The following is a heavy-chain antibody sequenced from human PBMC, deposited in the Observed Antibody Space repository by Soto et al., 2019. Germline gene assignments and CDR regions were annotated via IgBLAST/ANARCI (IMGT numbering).Heavy chain of an antibody. D-gene: IGHD6-19*01. CDR2: ISCDGSNK. V-gene: IGHV3-30*18. Sequence: GWSLRLSCAASGFTFSSYGMHWVRQAPGKGLEWVAVISCDGSNKYYADSVKGRFTSSRDNSKNTLYLQMNSLRAEDTAVYYCAKDLISGIAVAPPAYWGQGTLVTASS. CDR3: AKDLISGIAVAPPAY. CDR1: GFTFSSYG. J-gene: IGHJ4*02.